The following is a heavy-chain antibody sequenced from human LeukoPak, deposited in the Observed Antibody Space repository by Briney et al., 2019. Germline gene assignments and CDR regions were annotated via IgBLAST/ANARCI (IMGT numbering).Heavy chain of an antibody. CDR2: IYHSGST. Sequence: SETLSLTCTVSGGSISSGGYYWSWIRQPPGKGLEWIGYIYHSGSTYYNPSLKSRVTISVDRSKNQFSLKLSSVTAADTAVYYCARYYRHAFDIWGQGTMVTVSS. V-gene: IGHV4-30-2*01. CDR3: ARYYRHAFDI. J-gene: IGHJ3*02. D-gene: IGHD2-8*01. CDR1: GGSISSGGYY.